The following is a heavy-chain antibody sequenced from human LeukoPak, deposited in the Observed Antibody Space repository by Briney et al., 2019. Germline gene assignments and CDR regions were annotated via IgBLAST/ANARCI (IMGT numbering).Heavy chain of an antibody. D-gene: IGHD2-8*02. CDR1: GFTFRTFA. V-gene: IGHV3-23*01. J-gene: IGHJ4*02. CDR3: ATYRQVLLPFES. Sequence: GGSLTLSCAASGFTFRTFAMIWVRQPPGKGLEWVSSIFPSGGEIHYADSVRGRFTISRDNSKSTLSLQMNSLRAEDTAIYYCATYRQVLLPFESWGQGTLVTVSS. CDR2: IFPSGGEI.